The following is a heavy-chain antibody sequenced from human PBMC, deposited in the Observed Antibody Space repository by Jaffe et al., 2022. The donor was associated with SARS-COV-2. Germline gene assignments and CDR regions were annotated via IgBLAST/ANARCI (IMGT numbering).Heavy chain of an antibody. CDR2: ISGSSTYI. CDR3: ARGKEPAPYH. D-gene: IGHD1-1*01. CDR1: GFTFTSYN. J-gene: IGHJ4*02. Sequence: EVQLVESGGGLVKPGGSLRLSCAASGFTFTSYNMNWVRQAPGKGLEWVSSISGSSTYIYYADSVKGRFTISRDNAKSSLYLQMNSLSAEDTAVYYCARGKEPAPYHWGQGTLVTVSS. V-gene: IGHV3-21*02.